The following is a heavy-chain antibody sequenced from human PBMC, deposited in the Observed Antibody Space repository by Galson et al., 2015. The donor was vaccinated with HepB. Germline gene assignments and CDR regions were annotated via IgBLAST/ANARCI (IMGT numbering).Heavy chain of an antibody. D-gene: IGHD3-22*01. CDR1: GFTFSSYS. CDR3: ARFLIGHYYDSSPYFDY. V-gene: IGHV3-21*01. J-gene: IGHJ4*02. Sequence: LRLSCAASGFTFSSYSMNWVRQAPGKGLEWVSSISSSSSYIYYADSVKGRFTISRDNAKNSLYLQMNSLRAEDTAVYYCARFLIGHYYDSSPYFDYWGQGTLVTVSS. CDR2: ISSSSSYI.